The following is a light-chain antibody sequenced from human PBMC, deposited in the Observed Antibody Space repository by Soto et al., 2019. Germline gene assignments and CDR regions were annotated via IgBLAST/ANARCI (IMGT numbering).Light chain of an antibody. CDR2: RNN. CDR1: SSNIGSNT. CDR3: AAWDDSLSGVL. V-gene: IGLV1-44*01. Sequence: QSVLTQPPSASGTPGQRVTTSCSGSSSNIGSNTVNWYQQLPGTAPKLLIYRNNQRPSGVPDRFSGSKSGTSASLAISGLQSEDEADYYCAAWDDSLSGVLFGGGTKLTVL. J-gene: IGLJ2*01.